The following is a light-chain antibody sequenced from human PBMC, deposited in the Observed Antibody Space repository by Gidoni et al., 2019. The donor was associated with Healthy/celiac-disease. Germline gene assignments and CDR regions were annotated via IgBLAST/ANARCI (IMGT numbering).Light chain of an antibody. V-gene: IGLV2-23*01. CDR2: EGS. CDR3: CSYAGSRNLV. Sequence: QSALTQPASVSGSPGHSITISCTGTSSDVGSYNLVSWYQQHPGKAPKLMIYEGSKRTSGVSNRFSGSKSGNTASLTISGLQAEDEADYYCCSYAGSRNLVFGGGTKLTVL. J-gene: IGLJ3*02. CDR1: SSDVGSYNL.